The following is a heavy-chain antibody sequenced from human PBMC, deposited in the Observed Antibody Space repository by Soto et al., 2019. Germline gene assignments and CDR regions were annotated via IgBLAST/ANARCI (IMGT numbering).Heavy chain of an antibody. D-gene: IGHD6-19*01. J-gene: IGHJ4*02. CDR2: ISYDGSNK. CDR1: GFTFSSYA. V-gene: IGHV3-30-3*01. Sequence: HPGGSLRLSCAASGFTFSSYAMHWVRQAPGKGLEWVAVISYDGSNKYYADSVKGRFTISRDNSKNTLYLEMNSLRAEDTAVYYCASGIRGWRPFDYWGQGTLVTVSS. CDR3: ASGIRGWRPFDY.